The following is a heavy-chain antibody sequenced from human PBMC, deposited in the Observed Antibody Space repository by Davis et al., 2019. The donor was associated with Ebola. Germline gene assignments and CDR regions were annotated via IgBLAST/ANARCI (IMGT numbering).Heavy chain of an antibody. V-gene: IGHV1-18*01. Sequence: AASVKVSCKASGYTFTSYGISWVRQAPGQGLEWMGWISAYNGNTNYAQKLQGRVTMTTGTSTSTAYMELRSLRSDDTAVYYCARDLYYYGSGSPPGYWGQGTLVTVSS. CDR2: ISAYNGNT. D-gene: IGHD3-10*01. J-gene: IGHJ4*02. CDR3: ARDLYYYGSGSPPGY. CDR1: GYTFTSYG.